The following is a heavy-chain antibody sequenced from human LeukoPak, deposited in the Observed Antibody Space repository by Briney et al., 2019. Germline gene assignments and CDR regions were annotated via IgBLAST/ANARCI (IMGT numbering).Heavy chain of an antibody. V-gene: IGHV3-30*03. Sequence: GGSLRLSCAASGFTFSSYGMHWVRQAPGKGLEWVAVISYDGSNKYCADSVKGRFTISRDNAKNSLYLQMNSLRAEDTAVYYCARVGTEIAFDIWGQGTMVTVSS. J-gene: IGHJ3*02. CDR3: ARVGTEIAFDI. D-gene: IGHD1-14*01. CDR1: GFTFSSYG. CDR2: ISYDGSNK.